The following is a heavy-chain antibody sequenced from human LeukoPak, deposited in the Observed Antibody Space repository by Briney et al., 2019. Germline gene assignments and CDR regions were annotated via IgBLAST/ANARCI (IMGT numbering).Heavy chain of an antibody. CDR1: GGSISSGDFY. Sequence: SETLSLTCTVSGGSISSGDFYWGWIRQPPGKGLEWIGYIYYSGNTYYNPSLKSRLTISIDTSKNQFSLNLSSVTAADTAVYYCARVMVRGIIRFYFDFWGQGTLVTVSS. V-gene: IGHV4-30-4*01. D-gene: IGHD3-10*01. CDR3: ARVMVRGIIRFYFDF. J-gene: IGHJ4*02. CDR2: IYYSGNT.